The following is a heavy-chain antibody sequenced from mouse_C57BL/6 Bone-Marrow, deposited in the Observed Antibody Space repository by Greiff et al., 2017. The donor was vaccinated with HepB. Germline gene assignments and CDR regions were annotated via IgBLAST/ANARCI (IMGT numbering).Heavy chain of an antibody. J-gene: IGHJ1*03. CDR1: GYTFTSYL. CDR2: INPSSGYT. Sequence: QVQLQQSGAELAKPGASVKLSCKASGYTFTSYLMPWVKQRPGQGLEWIGYINPSSGYTKYNQKFKDKATLTADKSSSTAYMQLSSLTYEDSAVYYCASRSYYDGRRGYFDVWGTGTTVTVSS. D-gene: IGHD1-1*01. V-gene: IGHV1-7*01. CDR3: ASRSYYDGRRGYFDV.